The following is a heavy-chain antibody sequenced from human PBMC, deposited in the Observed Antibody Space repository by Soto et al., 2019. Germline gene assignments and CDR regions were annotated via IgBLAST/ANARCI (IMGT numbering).Heavy chain of an antibody. D-gene: IGHD6-19*01. CDR3: ARDDGGWGPDDGYYYMDV. J-gene: IGHJ6*03. CDR2: ISAYNGNT. V-gene: IGHV1-18*01. CDR1: GYTFTSYG. Sequence: ASVKVSCKASGYTFTSYGISWVRQAPGQGLEWMGWISAYNGNTNYAQKLQGRVTMTTDTSTSTAYMELRSLRSDDTAVYYCARDDGGWGPDDGYYYMDVWGKGTTVTVSS.